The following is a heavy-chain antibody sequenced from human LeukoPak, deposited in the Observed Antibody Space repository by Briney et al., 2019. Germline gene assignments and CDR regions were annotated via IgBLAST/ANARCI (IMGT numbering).Heavy chain of an antibody. J-gene: IGHJ4*02. CDR1: GFTFSTYW. D-gene: IGHD3-10*01. Sequence: PGGSLRLSCAASGFTFSTYWMHWVRRAPGKGLVWVSRISTDGSVTSYAGSVKGRFTISRDNAKNTMYLQMNSLRAEDTAVYYCARIGGSGSYSGHYFDHWGQGTLVTVYS. CDR2: ISTDGSVT. V-gene: IGHV3-74*01. CDR3: ARIGGSGSYSGHYFDH.